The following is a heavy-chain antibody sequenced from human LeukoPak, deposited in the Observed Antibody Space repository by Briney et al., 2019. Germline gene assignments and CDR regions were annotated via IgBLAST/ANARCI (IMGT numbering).Heavy chain of an antibody. Sequence: SETLSLTCTVSGGSISSYFWSWIRQPAGKGLEWIGRIYTSGITNYNPSLKSRVTISVDTSKNQFSLKLSPVTAADTAVYYCARRPHTGYSGDWGPHDYYYGMNVWGQGTTVTVSS. J-gene: IGHJ6*02. D-gene: IGHD6-19*01. CDR3: ARRPHTGYSGDWGPHDYYYGMNV. CDR2: IYTSGIT. V-gene: IGHV4-4*07. CDR1: GGSISSYF.